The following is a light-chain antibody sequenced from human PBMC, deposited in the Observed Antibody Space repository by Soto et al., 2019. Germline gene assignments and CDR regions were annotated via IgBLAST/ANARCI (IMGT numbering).Light chain of an antibody. V-gene: IGLV2-14*01. CDR1: SSDVGGYNY. CDR3: SSYTSSSTLYV. J-gene: IGLJ1*01. Sequence: QSALTQPASVSGSPGQSITISCTGTSSDVGGYNYVSCYQQHPGKAPKLMIYDVINRPSGVSNRFSGSKSGNTASLTISGLQAEDEADYYCSSYTSSSTLYVFGTGTKLTVL. CDR2: DVI.